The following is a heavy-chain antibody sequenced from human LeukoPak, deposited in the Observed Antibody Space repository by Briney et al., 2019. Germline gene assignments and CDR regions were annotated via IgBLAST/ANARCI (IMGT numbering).Heavy chain of an antibody. Sequence: PGGSLRLSCAASGFTFSTYGMHWVRQAPGKGLEWVAGISYDGNKKYYADSVKGRSTISRDNSKNTLYLQMNGLRAEDTAVFYCAKDLHGVADMSYYFDYWGQGTLVTVSS. CDR1: GFTFSTYG. D-gene: IGHD6-19*01. CDR3: AKDLHGVADMSYYFDY. V-gene: IGHV3-30*18. J-gene: IGHJ4*02. CDR2: ISYDGNKK.